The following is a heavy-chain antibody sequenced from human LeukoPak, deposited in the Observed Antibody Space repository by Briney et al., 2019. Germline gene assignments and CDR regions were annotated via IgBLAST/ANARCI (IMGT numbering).Heavy chain of an antibody. V-gene: IGHV3-74*01. J-gene: IGHJ1*01. D-gene: IGHD3-22*01. CDR3: ARAPSEIGGYYPEYFRH. Sequence: PGGSLRLSCAASGFTFSTYWMHWVRQAPGKGLVWVSRIKSDGSTNYADSVKGRFTISRDNAKNTVSLQMNSLRPEETGVYYCARAPSEIGGYYPEYFRHWGQGTLVTVSS. CDR2: IKSDGST. CDR1: GFTFSTYW.